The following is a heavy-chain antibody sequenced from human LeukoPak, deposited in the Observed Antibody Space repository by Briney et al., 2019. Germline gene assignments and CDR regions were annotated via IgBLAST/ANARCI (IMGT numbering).Heavy chain of an antibody. V-gene: IGHV4-4*07. CDR2: IYNTGSA. CDR3: ARDVFFRAHNWFDP. CDR1: GASISSHY. Sequence: SETLSLTCNVSGASISSHYWNWIRQPAGKELEWIGRIYNTGSANYNPSLKSRVTMSLDTSRNQISLRLTSVTAADTAVYYCARDVFFRAHNWFDPWGQGTLVTVSS. J-gene: IGHJ5*02. D-gene: IGHD2/OR15-2a*01.